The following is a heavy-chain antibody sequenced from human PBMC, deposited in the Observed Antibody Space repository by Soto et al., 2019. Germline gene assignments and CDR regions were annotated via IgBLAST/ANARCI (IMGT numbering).Heavy chain of an antibody. CDR3: VRGGSVSLSDS. J-gene: IGHJ4*02. CDR1: GVAFSNFA. CDR2: ITPILGTP. D-gene: IGHD3-10*01. V-gene: IGHV1-69*01. Sequence: QVQLVQSGAEMKKPGSSVKVSCKTSGVAFSNFAVSWVRQAPGQGLEWVGGITPILGTPSYAQKFQGRVTITADVSTTSAYMEITSLTSEDTALYYCVRGGSVSLSDSWGQGTLVTVSS.